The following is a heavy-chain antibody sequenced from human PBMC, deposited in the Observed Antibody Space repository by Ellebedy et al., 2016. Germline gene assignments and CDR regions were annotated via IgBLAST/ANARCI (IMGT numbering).Heavy chain of an antibody. V-gene: IGHV3-48*01. D-gene: IGHD5-18*01. CDR2: ISSSSSTI. Sequence: GESLKISCAASGFTFSSYSMNWVRQAPGQGLEWVSYISSSSSTIYYADSVKGRFTISRDNAKNSLYLQMNSLRAEDTAVYYCARVRGHSYGSDAVDIWGQGTMVTVSS. CDR3: ARVRGHSYGSDAVDI. J-gene: IGHJ3*02. CDR1: GFTFSSYS.